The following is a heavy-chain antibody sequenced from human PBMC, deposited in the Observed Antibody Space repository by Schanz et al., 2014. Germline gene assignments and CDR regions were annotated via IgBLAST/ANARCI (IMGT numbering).Heavy chain of an antibody. D-gene: IGHD1-7*01. J-gene: IGHJ4*02. V-gene: IGHV3-23*04. CDR2: IRGSGRDT. Sequence: EVLLVDAGGGVVQPGGSLRLSCGADGFTFSGHAMSWVRQAIGKGPEGFSAIRGSGRDTYNAASGKGRFTISRDNSKNKRALQMNSLRAEDTWGWEWPKELRPGTERPRGNGEYWGQGTLGNVSS. CDR3: PKELRPGTERPRGNGEY. CDR1: GFTFSGHA.